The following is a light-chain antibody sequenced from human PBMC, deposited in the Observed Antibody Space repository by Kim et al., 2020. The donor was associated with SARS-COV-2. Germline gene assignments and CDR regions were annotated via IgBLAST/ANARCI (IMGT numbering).Light chain of an antibody. J-gene: IGKJ1*01. CDR1: QSVSSNY. Sequence: SPGESATLSGRASQSVSSNYLAWYQQKPGRAPRLLIYGASSRATGIPDRFSGSGSGTDFTLTITRLEPEDFAVYYCQQYSSSPATFGQGTKVDIK. CDR3: QQYSSSPAT. V-gene: IGKV3-20*01. CDR2: GAS.